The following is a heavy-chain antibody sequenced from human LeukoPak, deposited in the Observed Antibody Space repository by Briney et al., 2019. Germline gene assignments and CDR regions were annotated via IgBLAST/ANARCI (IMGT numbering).Heavy chain of an antibody. D-gene: IGHD3-3*01. CDR3: ASSYYDFWSGYYTNNWFDP. CDR2: INHSGST. J-gene: IGHJ5*02. V-gene: IGHV4-34*01. Sequence: SETLSLTCAVYGGSLSGYYWSWIRQPPGKGLEWIGEINHSGSTNYNPSLKSRVTISVDTSKNQFSLKLSSVTAADTAVYYCASSYYDFWSGYYTNNWFDPWGQGTLVTVSS. CDR1: GGSLSGYY.